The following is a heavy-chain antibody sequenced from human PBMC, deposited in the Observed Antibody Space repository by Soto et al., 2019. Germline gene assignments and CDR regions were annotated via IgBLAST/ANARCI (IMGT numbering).Heavy chain of an antibody. D-gene: IGHD3-16*01. Sequence: SETLSLTCTVSGDSIKNYFWSWIRQHPGKGLEWIGYIYYSGSTYYNPSLKSRVTISVDTSKNQFSLKLSSVTAADTAVYYCARDFFGAGGWFDPWGQGTLVTVSS. CDR2: IYYSGST. CDR3: ARDFFGAGGWFDP. J-gene: IGHJ5*02. V-gene: IGHV4-31*03. CDR1: GDSIKNYF.